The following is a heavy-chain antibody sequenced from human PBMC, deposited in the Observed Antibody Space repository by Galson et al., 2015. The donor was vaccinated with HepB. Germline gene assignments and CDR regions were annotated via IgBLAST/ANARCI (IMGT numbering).Heavy chain of an antibody. V-gene: IGHV1-18*01. CDR3: ARMEGSGIFGVPSYYMDV. CDR1: GYSFTRYS. J-gene: IGHJ6*03. Sequence: SVKVSCKASGYSFTRYSVIWVRQAPGQGLEWMGSISGNNGNTNFAQKFQGRVTMTTDASTTTAYMELRSLRSDDTAVYYCARMEGSGIFGVPSYYMDVWGKGTTVTVSS. D-gene: IGHD3-3*01. CDR2: ISGNNGNT.